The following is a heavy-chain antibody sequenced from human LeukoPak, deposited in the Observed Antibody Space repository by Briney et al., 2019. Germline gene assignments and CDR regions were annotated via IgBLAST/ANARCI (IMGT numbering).Heavy chain of an antibody. Sequence: GGSLRLSCAASGFTFSSYAMSWVRQAPGKGLEWVSAISGSGGSTYYADSVKGRFTISRDNSKSTLYLQMNSLRAEDTAVYYCAKAARGCSSTSCYTDYWGQGTLATVSS. CDR3: AKAARGCSSTSCYTDY. V-gene: IGHV3-23*01. CDR1: GFTFSSYA. CDR2: ISGSGGST. D-gene: IGHD2-2*02. J-gene: IGHJ4*02.